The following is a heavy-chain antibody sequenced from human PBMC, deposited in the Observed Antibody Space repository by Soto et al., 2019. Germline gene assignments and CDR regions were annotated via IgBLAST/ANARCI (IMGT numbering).Heavy chain of an antibody. V-gene: IGHV2-26*01. D-gene: IGHD4-17*01. CDR1: GFSLTTGKMG. CDR3: ARMNVDSYQFYYAMDV. J-gene: IGHJ6*02. Sequence: QVTLKESGPALVKPTETLTLTCTVSGFSLTTGKMGVSWIRQPPGNALEGIAHMFSDNERSYSTSLQGRLTISKDTSGSQVVLSMTNVDPVDTATYYCARMNVDSYQFYYAMDVWGQGTTVTVSS. CDR2: MFSDNER.